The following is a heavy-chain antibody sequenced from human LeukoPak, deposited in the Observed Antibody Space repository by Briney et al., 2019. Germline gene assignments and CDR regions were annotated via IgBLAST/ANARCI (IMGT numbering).Heavy chain of an antibody. CDR2: INHSGST. V-gene: IGHV4-34*01. CDR1: GXSFSGYY. CDR3: ARARITMVRGPIIIRGGHLDS. D-gene: IGHD3-10*01. J-gene: IGHJ4*02. Sequence: SETLSLTCAVYGXSFSGYYWTWIRQPPGRGLEWIGEINHSGSTNYNPSLKRQVTLSVDTSKKQFSLKVTSVTAADSAVYYCARARITMVRGPIIIRGGHLDSWGQGALVTVSS.